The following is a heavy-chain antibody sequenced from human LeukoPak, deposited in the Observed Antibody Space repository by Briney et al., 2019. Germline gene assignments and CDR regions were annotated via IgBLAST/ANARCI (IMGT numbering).Heavy chain of an antibody. Sequence: SGPTLVKPTQTLTLTCSFSGFSLTTFGVGVGWIRQPPGKALEWLALIYWNGDERYSPSLQSRLTITKDTSKNQVVLTMTDMDPLDTATYFCAHSYVTDDTSSGAFEYWGQGTLVTVSS. V-gene: IGHV2-5*01. CDR3: AHSYVTDDTSSGAFEY. J-gene: IGHJ4*02. D-gene: IGHD6-6*01. CDR1: GFSLTTFGVG. CDR2: IYWNGDE.